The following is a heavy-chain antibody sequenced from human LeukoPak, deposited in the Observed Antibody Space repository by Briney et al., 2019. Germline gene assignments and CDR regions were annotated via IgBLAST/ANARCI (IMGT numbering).Heavy chain of an antibody. Sequence: ASVKVSCKASGYTFTSYGISWVRQAPGQGLEWMGWISAYNGNTNYAQKLQGRVTMTTDTSTSTAYMELRSLRSEDTAVYYCARRRMEGADYYYYYGMDVWGQGTTVTVSS. CDR1: GYTFTSYG. CDR3: ARRRMEGADYYYYYGMDV. J-gene: IGHJ6*02. D-gene: IGHD1-26*01. CDR2: ISAYNGNT. V-gene: IGHV1-18*01.